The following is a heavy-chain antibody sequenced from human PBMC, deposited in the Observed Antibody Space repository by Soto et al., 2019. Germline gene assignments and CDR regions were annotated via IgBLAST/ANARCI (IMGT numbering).Heavy chain of an antibody. J-gene: IGHJ6*02. CDR3: ACGYSYGPGRGDYYGMDV. CDR1: GYTFTNYG. CDR2: ISAYNSNT. V-gene: IGHV1-18*01. D-gene: IGHD5-18*01. Sequence: ASVKVSCKASGYTFTNYGITWVRQAPGQGLEWMGWISAYNSNTNYAQKLQGRVTMTTDTSTSTAYMERRSLRSDDTAIYYCACGYSYGPGRGDYYGMDVWGQGTTVTVSS.